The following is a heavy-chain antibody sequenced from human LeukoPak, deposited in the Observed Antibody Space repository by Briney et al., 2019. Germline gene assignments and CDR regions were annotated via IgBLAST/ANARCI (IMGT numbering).Heavy chain of an antibody. D-gene: IGHD6-13*01. CDR2: INHSGST. CDR3: ARGLRTAAAGTNFDY. CDR1: GGSFSGYY. V-gene: IGHV4-34*01. J-gene: IGHJ4*02. Sequence: SETLSLTCAVYGGSFSGYYWSWIRQPPGKGLEWIGEINHSGSTNYNPSLKSRVTISVDTSKNQFSLKLSSVTAADTAVYYCARGLRTAAAGTNFDYWGQGTLVTVSS.